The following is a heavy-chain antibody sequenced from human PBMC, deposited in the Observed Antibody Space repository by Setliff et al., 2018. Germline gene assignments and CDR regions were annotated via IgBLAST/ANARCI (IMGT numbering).Heavy chain of an antibody. D-gene: IGHD4-17*01. J-gene: IGHJ4*02. CDR2: IKKDGSER. CDR3: AREGYGDYAGDY. Sequence: ETLSLSCAASGFTFSSYWMSWVRQAPGKGLEWVANIKKDGSERYYVDSVKGRFTISRDNAKNSLYLQMNSLRAEDTAVYYCAREGYGDYAGDYWGQGTLVTVSS. CDR1: GFTFSSYW. V-gene: IGHV3-7*03.